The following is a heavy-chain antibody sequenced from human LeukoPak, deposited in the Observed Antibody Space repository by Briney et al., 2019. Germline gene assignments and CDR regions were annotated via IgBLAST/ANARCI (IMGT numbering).Heavy chain of an antibody. CDR3: ARLRYSSSWYSGDY. CDR2: ISAYNGNT. Sequence: ASVKVSCKASGYTFTSYGISWVRQAPGQGLEWMGWISAYNGNTNYAQKLQGRVTMTTDTSTSTAYMELRSLRSGDTAVYYCARLRYSSSWYSGDYWGQGTLVTVSS. CDR1: GYTFTSYG. V-gene: IGHV1-18*01. J-gene: IGHJ4*02. D-gene: IGHD6-13*01.